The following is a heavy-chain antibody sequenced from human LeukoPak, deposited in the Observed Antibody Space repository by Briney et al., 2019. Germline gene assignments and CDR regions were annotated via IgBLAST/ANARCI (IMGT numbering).Heavy chain of an antibody. Sequence: SETLSLTCTVSGGSISSYYWSWIRQPPGKGLEWIGYIYYSGSTNYNPSLKSRVSISVDTSKNQFSLKLRSVTAADTAVYYCARTAGSSSWTTWGQGTLVTVSS. D-gene: IGHD6-13*01. CDR2: IYYSGST. CDR1: GGSISSYY. J-gene: IGHJ5*02. CDR3: ARTAGSSSWTT. V-gene: IGHV4-59*01.